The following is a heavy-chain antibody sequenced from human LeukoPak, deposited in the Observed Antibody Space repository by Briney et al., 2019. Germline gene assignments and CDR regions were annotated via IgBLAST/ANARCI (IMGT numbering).Heavy chain of an antibody. J-gene: IGHJ6*03. CDR3: ATYIAAAGPQPYYYYYYMDV. V-gene: IGHV3-7*01. CDR1: GFTFSSYW. CDR2: IKQDGSEK. Sequence: GGSLRLSCAASGFTFSSYWMSWVRQAPRKGLEWVANIKQDGSEKYYVDSVKGRFTISRDNAKNSLYLQMNSLRAEDTAVYYCATYIAAAGPQPYYYYYYMDVWGKGTTVTVSS. D-gene: IGHD6-13*01.